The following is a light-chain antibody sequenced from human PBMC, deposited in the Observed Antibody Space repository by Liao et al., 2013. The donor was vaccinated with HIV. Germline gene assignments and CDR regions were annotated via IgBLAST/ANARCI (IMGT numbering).Light chain of an antibody. CDR1: NIGSKS. CDR3: QVWDSSSDHWG. Sequence: SYELTQPPSVSVAPGKTARITCGGNNIGSKSVHWYQQRPGQAPVLVMSYDSDRPSGIPERFSGSNSGNTATLTINRVEVGDDADYYCQVWDSSSDHWGFGGGTKLTVL. V-gene: IGLV3-21*04. CDR2: YDS. J-gene: IGLJ3*02.